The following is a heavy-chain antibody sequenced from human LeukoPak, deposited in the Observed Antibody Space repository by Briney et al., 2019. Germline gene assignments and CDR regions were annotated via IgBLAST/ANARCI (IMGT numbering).Heavy chain of an antibody. CDR1: GFTFNTYG. CDR2: ISGSGGAT. Sequence: GGSLRLSCATSGFTFNTYGMSWVRQAPGKGLEWVSGISGSGGATYYADSVKGRFTISRDSSKNTLFLQMNRLRPEDAAVYYCAKAPVTTCRGAFCYPFDYWGLGTLVTVSS. J-gene: IGHJ4*02. CDR3: AKAPVTTCRGAFCYPFDY. D-gene: IGHD2-15*01. V-gene: IGHV3-23*01.